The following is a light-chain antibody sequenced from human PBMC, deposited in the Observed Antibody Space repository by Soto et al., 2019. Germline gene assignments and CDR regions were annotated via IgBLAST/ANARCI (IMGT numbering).Light chain of an antibody. Sequence: QSALTQPASVSGSPGQSITISCTGTSSDVGGYNYVSWYQHHPGKAPELMIYGVSNRPSGVSNRFSGSKSGNTASLTISGLQAEEEADYYCSSYTGISTLLFGGGTKLTVI. J-gene: IGLJ2*01. V-gene: IGLV2-14*03. CDR3: SSYTGISTLL. CDR2: GVS. CDR1: SSDVGGYNY.